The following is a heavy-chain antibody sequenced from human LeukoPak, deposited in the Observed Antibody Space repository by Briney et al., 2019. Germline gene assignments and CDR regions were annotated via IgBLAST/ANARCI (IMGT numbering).Heavy chain of an antibody. Sequence: PGGSLRLSCAASGFTFSSYAMSWVRQAPGKGLEWVSSISSSSSYIYYADSVKGRFTISRDNAKNSLYLQMNSLRAEDTAVYYCARDVVVTAIQFDYWGQGTLVTVSS. J-gene: IGHJ4*02. V-gene: IGHV3-21*01. D-gene: IGHD2-21*02. CDR3: ARDVVVTAIQFDY. CDR2: ISSSSSYI. CDR1: GFTFSSYA.